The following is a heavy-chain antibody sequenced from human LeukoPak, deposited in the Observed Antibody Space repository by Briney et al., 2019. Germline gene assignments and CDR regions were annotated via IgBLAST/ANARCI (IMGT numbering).Heavy chain of an antibody. CDR3: AKAPVTSCRGAYCYPFDS. CDR2: TSSSDAGT. D-gene: IGHD2-21*01. V-gene: IGHV3-23*01. Sequence: GGSLRLSCAASGFTFSNAWMSWVRQAPGKGLEWVAATSSSDAGTYHADSVRGRFTISRDSSKNTLYLQMNSLRAEDAAVYFCAKAPVTSCRGAYCYPFDSWGQGTLVTVSS. CDR1: GFTFSNAW. J-gene: IGHJ4*02.